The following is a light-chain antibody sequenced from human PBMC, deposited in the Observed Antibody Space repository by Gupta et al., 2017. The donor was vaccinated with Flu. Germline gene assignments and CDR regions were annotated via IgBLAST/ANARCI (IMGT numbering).Light chain of an antibody. CDR1: QVIYSQ. CDR3: QQAYSFPLT. CDR2: PAS. Sequence: DIQVTQSPSSVSASVGDRVTVTCRASQVIYSQLGWYQQKPGKAPKLLMYPASTLQGGVPSRFSGSGSGTDYTLTITSLQPEDVATYYCQQAYSFPLTFGGGSKVEIK. J-gene: IGKJ4*02. V-gene: IGKV1-12*01.